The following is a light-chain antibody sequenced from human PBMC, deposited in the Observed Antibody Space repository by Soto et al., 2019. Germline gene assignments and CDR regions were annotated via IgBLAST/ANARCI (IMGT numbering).Light chain of an antibody. V-gene: IGKV1-5*01. J-gene: IGKJ1*01. Sequence: DIQMTRSPSTLSASVGDRVTITCRASQSIRSWLAWYQQKPGKAPKVLIYDASSLETGVPSRFSGSGSGTEFTLTISSLQPDDFATYYCQQYTTYSTFGQGTKVDIK. CDR1: QSIRSW. CDR3: QQYTTYST. CDR2: DAS.